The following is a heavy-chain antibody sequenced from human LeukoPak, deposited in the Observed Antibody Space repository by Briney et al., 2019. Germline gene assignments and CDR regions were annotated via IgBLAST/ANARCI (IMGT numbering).Heavy chain of an antibody. Sequence: GGSLRLSCATSGFTFSSYWMTWVRQAPGKGLEWVANIKQDGSEKYYVGSVKGRFTISRDNPKNSLYLQMNSLRAEDTAVYYCARPLGKGQDYWGQGTLVTVSS. CDR3: ARPLGKGQDY. J-gene: IGHJ4*02. D-gene: IGHD7-27*01. CDR1: GFTFSSYW. V-gene: IGHV3-7*03. CDR2: IKQDGSEK.